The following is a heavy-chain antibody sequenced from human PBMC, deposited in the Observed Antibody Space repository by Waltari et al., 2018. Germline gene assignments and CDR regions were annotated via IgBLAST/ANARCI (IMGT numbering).Heavy chain of an antibody. Sequence: QLQLQESGPGLVKPSETLSLTCTVSGGSISSSGSYWGWIRQPPGKGLEWIGSISYSGSTYYNTSLMSRVTISVDTSQNQFSLKLTSVIAAETAVFYCAGFSKSANWIDPWGQGTLVTVSS. D-gene: IGHD3-3*02. J-gene: IGHJ5*02. V-gene: IGHV4-39*01. CDR1: GGSISSSGSY. CDR2: ISYSGST. CDR3: AGFSKSANWIDP.